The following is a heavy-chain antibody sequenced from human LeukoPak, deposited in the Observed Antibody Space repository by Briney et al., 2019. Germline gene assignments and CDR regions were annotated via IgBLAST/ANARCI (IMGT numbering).Heavy chain of an antibody. D-gene: IGHD6-19*01. CDR3: ARDGASLPGYSSGWFDY. J-gene: IGHJ4*02. Sequence: GGSLRLSCAASGFTFSDHYMDWVRQAPGKGLEWVCRTRNKANSYTTEYAASVKGRFTISRDDSKNSLYLQMNSLKTEDTAVYYCARDGASLPGYSSGWFDYWGQGTLVTVSS. CDR2: TRNKANSYTT. CDR1: GFTFSDHY. V-gene: IGHV3-72*01.